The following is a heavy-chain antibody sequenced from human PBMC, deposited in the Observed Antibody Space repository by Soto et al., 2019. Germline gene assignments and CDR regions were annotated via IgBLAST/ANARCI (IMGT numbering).Heavy chain of an antibody. CDR3: AKARVYCSGGSCYDYYYYYMDV. J-gene: IGHJ6*03. Sequence: GGSLRLSCAASGFTFSSYAMSWVRQAPGKGLEWVSAISGSGGSTYYADSVKGRFTISRDNSKNTLYLQMNSLRAEDTAVYYCAKARVYCSGGSCYDYYYYYMDVWGKGTTVTVSS. CDR1: GFTFSSYA. D-gene: IGHD2-15*01. V-gene: IGHV3-23*01. CDR2: ISGSGGST.